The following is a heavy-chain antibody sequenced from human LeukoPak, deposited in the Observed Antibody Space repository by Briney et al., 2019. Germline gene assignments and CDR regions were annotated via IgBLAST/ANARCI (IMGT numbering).Heavy chain of an antibody. D-gene: IGHD3-10*01. CDR2: THGDGGNT. CDR1: GFTLRNFA. J-gene: IGHJ6*02. Sequence: PGGSLRLSRSASGFTLRNFAMYWARQAPGKELEQVSLTHGDGGNTEYADPVKGRFTVSRDYSKNTLYLQLSSVRVEDTAVYYCVRDYYGMDVWGQGTTVTVSS. CDR3: VRDYYGMDV. V-gene: IGHV3-64D*06.